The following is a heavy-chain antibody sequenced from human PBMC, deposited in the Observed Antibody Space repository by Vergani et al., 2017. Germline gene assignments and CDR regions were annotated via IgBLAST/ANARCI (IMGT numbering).Heavy chain of an antibody. CDR2: ISSSGSTI. Sequence: EVQLVESGGGFVQPGGPLSLSCAASGFTFSSYEMNWVRQAPGKGLEWVSYISSSGSTIYYADSVKGRFTISRDNAKNSLYLQMNSLRAEDTAVYYCARDKDPAAFDIWGQGTMVTVSS. J-gene: IGHJ3*02. CDR3: ARDKDPAAFDI. V-gene: IGHV3-48*03. CDR1: GFTFSSYE.